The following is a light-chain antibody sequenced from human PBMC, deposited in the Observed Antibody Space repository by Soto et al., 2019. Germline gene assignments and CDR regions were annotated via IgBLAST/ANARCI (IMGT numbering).Light chain of an antibody. CDR1: QSVSSSY. CDR2: GAS. J-gene: IGKJ1*01. Sequence: EIVLTQSPGTLSLSPGERATLSCRASQSVSSSYLAWYQQKPGQAPRFLIYGASARATGIPDRFSGGGSGAEYTLTISSLQSEDFAVYYCQQYDKWPRTFGQGTKVDIK. V-gene: IGKV3-20*01. CDR3: QQYDKWPRT.